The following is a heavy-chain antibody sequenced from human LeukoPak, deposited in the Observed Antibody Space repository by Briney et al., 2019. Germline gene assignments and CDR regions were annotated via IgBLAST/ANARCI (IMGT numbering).Heavy chain of an antibody. Sequence: SETLSLTRSVSGGSISSSDHYWGWIRQPPGKGLEWIGSIHHGGNTYYNPSLKSRITMSVGTSKTQFSLKLSSVTAADTAVYYCATTGPGYYYGMDVWGQGTTVTVSS. CDR2: IHHGGNT. V-gene: IGHV4-39*01. D-gene: IGHD4-11*01. J-gene: IGHJ6*02. CDR1: GGSISSSDHY. CDR3: ATTGPGYYYGMDV.